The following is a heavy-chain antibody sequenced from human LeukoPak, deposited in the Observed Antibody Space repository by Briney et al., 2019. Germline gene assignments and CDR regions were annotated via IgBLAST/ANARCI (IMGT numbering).Heavy chain of an antibody. CDR2: IYPGDSDT. V-gene: IGHV5-51*01. D-gene: IGHD3-22*01. Sequence: GESLKISCKGSGYIFTNYWIAWVRQMPGKGLEWMGIIYPGDSDTRYSPSLQGQVTISADKSISTAYLQWSSLKASDTAMYYCARLSGPDSSGPLDYWGQGTLVTVSS. CDR1: GYIFTNYW. CDR3: ARLSGPDSSGPLDY. J-gene: IGHJ4*02.